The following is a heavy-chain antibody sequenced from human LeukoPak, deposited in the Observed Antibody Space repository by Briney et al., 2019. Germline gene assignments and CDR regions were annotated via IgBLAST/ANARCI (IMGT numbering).Heavy chain of an antibody. D-gene: IGHD3-10*01. J-gene: IGHJ4*02. CDR2: ITGSGDTT. CDR3: ARVGSRSGKGGY. Sequence: GGSLRLSCAASRFTFSGYAMSWVRQAPGKGLEWVSTITGSGDTTYYADSVKGRFTISRDNSKNTLYLQTNSLRAEDTAVYYCARVGSRSGKGGYWGQGTLVTVSS. CDR1: RFTFSGYA. V-gene: IGHV3-23*01.